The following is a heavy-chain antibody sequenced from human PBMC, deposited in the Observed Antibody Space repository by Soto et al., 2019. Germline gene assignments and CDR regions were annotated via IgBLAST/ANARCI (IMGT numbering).Heavy chain of an antibody. Sequence: GGSLRLSCEASGFVFSAYSLNWVRQAPGKGLEWVASISSNSRYIYYAESVKGRFTVSRDTARNSLYLQMNSLRGEDTGVYYCTRDKRADRLERLFKSWGLGTLVTVSS. CDR3: TRDKRADRLERLFKS. V-gene: IGHV3-21*01. CDR2: ISSNSRYI. J-gene: IGHJ5*02. D-gene: IGHD3-10*02. CDR1: GFVFSAYS.